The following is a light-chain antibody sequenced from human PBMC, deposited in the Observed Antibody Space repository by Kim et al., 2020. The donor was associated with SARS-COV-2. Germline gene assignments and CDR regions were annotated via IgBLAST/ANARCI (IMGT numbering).Light chain of an antibody. V-gene: IGLV3-25*03. CDR1: ALPKQY. CDR2: KDS. Sequence: SPRQKDRITCSGDALPKQYAYWYQQESGQAPVMLIYKDSERPAGIPERFSGSSSGTRVTLTISGVQAEDEGDYYCQSADSSGTYVVFGGGTQLTVL. J-gene: IGLJ2*01. CDR3: QSADSSGTYVV.